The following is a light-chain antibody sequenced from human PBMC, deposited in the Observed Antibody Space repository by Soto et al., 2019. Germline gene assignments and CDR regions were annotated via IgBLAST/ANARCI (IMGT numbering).Light chain of an antibody. J-gene: IGKJ5*01. V-gene: IGKV1-13*02. CDR3: QHFNSYPFT. CDR1: QGISSA. CDR2: DAS. Sequence: AIQLTQSPFTLSASVGDRVTITCRASQGISSALAWYQQKPGKPLNLLIYDASSLNSGVPSRFSGSGSGTHFTLTITSLEPEDFATYFCQHFNSYPFTFGQGTRLEI.